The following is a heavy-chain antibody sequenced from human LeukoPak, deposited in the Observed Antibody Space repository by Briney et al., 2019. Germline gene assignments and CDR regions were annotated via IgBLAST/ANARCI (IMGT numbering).Heavy chain of an antibody. V-gene: IGHV4-34*01. CDR3: ARPKGYYGSGRQYFQH. CDR1: GGSFSGYY. CDR2: INHSGST. D-gene: IGHD3-10*01. Sequence: SETLSLTCAVYGGSFSGYYWSWIRQPPGKGLEWIGEINHSGSTNYNPSLKSRVTISVDTSKNQFSLRLTSVTAADTAVYYCARPKGYYGSGRQYFQHWGQGTLVTVSS. J-gene: IGHJ1*01.